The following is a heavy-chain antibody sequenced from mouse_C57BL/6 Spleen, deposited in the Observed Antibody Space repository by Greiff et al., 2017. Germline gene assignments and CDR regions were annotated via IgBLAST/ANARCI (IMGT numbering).Heavy chain of an antibody. CDR3: TRSTPYAMDY. V-gene: IGHV1-15*01. Sequence: SGAELVRPGASVTLSCKASGYTFTDYEMHWVKQTPVHGLEWIGAIDPETGGTAYNQKFKGKAILTADKSSSTAYMELRSLTSEDSAVYYCTRSTPYAMDYWGQGTSVTVSS. J-gene: IGHJ4*01. CDR2: IDPETGGT. CDR1: GYTFTDYE.